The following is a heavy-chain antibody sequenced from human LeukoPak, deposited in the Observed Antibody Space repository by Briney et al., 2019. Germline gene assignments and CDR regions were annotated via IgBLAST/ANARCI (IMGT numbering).Heavy chain of an antibody. CDR2: ISGSGGST. D-gene: IGHD3-16*02. CDR3: ARGVWGSYRLFDY. CDR1: GFTFSSYA. Sequence: PGGSLRLSCTASGFTFSSYAMSWVRQAPGKGLEWVSAISGSGGSTYYADSVKGRFTISRDNSKNTLYLQMNSLRAEDTAVYYCARGVWGSYRLFDYWGQGTLVTVSS. V-gene: IGHV3-23*01. J-gene: IGHJ4*02.